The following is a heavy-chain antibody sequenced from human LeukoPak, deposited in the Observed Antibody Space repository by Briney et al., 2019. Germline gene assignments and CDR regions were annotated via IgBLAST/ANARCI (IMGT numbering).Heavy chain of an antibody. CDR1: GFTFSS. D-gene: IGHD6-6*01. CDR2: INSDGSST. Sequence: GGSLRLSCAASGFTFSSMNWVRQAPGKGLVWVSRINSDGSSTSYADSVKGRFTISRDNAKNTLYLQMNSLRAEDTAVYYCARRGESSSGKYYYYYMDVWGKGTTVTVSS. CDR3: ARRGESSSGKYYYYYMDV. J-gene: IGHJ6*03. V-gene: IGHV3-74*01.